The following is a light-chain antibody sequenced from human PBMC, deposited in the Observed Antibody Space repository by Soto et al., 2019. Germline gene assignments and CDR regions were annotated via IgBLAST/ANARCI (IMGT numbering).Light chain of an antibody. CDR1: SSDVGGYNY. CDR3: SSYTSSSTLV. CDR2: EVS. V-gene: IGLV2-14*01. J-gene: IGLJ1*01. Sequence: QSVLTQPASVSGAPGQTITISCTGTSSDVGGYNYVSWHQQHPGEAPKLMIYEVSNRPSGVSNRFSGSKSGNTASLTISGLQAEDEADYYCSSYTSSSTLVFGTGTKVTVL.